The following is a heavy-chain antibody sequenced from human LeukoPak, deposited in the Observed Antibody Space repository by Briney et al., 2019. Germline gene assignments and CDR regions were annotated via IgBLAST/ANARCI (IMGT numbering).Heavy chain of an antibody. J-gene: IGHJ4*02. CDR3: AKDGLRLGELSY. Sequence: PGRSLRLCCAASGFTFSSYGMHWVRQAPVKGLEWVAVISYDGSNKYYADSVKGRFTISRDNSKNTLYPQMNSLRAEDTAVYYCAKDGLRLGELSYWGQGTLVTVSS. V-gene: IGHV3-30*18. D-gene: IGHD3-16*02. CDR2: ISYDGSNK. CDR1: GFTFSSYG.